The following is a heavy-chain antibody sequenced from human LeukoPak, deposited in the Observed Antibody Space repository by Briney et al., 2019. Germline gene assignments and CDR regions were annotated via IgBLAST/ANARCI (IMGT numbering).Heavy chain of an antibody. CDR2: ISSSSSYI. D-gene: IGHD6-13*01. CDR1: GFTFSSYS. J-gene: IGHJ5*02. CDR3: AKDGGSWSNWFDP. Sequence: PGGSLRLSCAASGFTFSSYSMNWVRQAPGKGLEWVSSISSSSSYIYYADSVKGRFTISRDNARNSLYLQMNSLRAEDTAVYYCAKDGGSWSNWFDPWGQGTLVTVSS. V-gene: IGHV3-21*01.